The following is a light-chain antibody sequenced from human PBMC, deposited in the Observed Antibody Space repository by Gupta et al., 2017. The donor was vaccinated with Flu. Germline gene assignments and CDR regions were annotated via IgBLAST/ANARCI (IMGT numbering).Light chain of an antibody. V-gene: IGKV3-11*01. Sequence: EIVLTQSPATLSLSPGERATLSCRASQSVSTFLAWYQQKPAQAPRLLIYGASSRATGVPARFSGSGSGTDFTLTISSLAPEDFAVYYCQQRDAWPDTFGQGTKLEIK. J-gene: IGKJ2*01. CDR3: QQRDAWPDT. CDR1: QSVSTF. CDR2: GAS.